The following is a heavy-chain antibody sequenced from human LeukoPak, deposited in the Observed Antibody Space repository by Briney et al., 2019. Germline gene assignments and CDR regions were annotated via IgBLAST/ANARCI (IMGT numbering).Heavy chain of an antibody. V-gene: IGHV3-9*01. D-gene: IGHD6-13*01. CDR3: ANEVAAAGRYFDY. Sequence: GGSLRLSCAASGFTFDDYAMHWVRQAPGKGLEWVSGISWNSGSIGYADSVKGRFTISRDNAKNSLYLQMNSLRAEDTALYYCANEVAAAGRYFDYWGQGTLVTVSS. CDR2: ISWNSGSI. CDR1: GFTFDDYA. J-gene: IGHJ4*02.